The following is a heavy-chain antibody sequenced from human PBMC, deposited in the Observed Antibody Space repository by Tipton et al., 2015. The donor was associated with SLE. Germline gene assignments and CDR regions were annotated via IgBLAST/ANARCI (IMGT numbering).Heavy chain of an antibody. CDR1: GYRISSYW. V-gene: IGHV5-51*03. CDR2: IYPADSDT. CDR3: TSSSSRSLGVFDI. J-gene: IGHJ3*02. Sequence: GQLVQSGAEVKKPGESLKISCKGSGYRISSYWIGWVRQMPGKGLEWMGIIYPADSDTRYSPSFQGQVTMSGDESINTAYLQWSSLKASDTAIYYCTSSSSRSLGVFDIWGQGTMVTVSS. D-gene: IGHD2-2*01.